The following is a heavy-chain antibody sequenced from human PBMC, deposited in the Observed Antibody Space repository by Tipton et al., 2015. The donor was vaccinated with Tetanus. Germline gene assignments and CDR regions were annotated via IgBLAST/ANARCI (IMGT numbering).Heavy chain of an antibody. CDR3: ARCEAVTTKIHY. CDR2: INDSGST. J-gene: IGHJ4*02. V-gene: IGHV4-34*01. Sequence: LRLSCAVYGGSFSGYYWNWIRQPPGKGLEWIGEINDSGSTSYNPSLKSRVTISVDTSKNQFSLNLSSVTAADTGVYYCARCEAVTTKIHYWGQGTLVTVSS. CDR1: GGSFSGYY. D-gene: IGHD4-17*01.